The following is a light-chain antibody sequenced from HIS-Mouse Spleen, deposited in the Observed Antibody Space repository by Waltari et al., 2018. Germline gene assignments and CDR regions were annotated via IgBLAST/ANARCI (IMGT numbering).Light chain of an antibody. J-gene: IGLJ2*01. V-gene: IGLV1-44*01. CDR1: SSNIGSNT. Sequence: QSVLTQPPSASGTPGQRVTISCSGSSSNIGSNTVNWYQQLPGTAPKLLIYSNNQGPPGVPDRFSGSKSGPSASLAISGLQSEDEADYYCAAWDDSLNGPVFGGGTKLTVL. CDR3: AAWDDSLNGPV. CDR2: SNN.